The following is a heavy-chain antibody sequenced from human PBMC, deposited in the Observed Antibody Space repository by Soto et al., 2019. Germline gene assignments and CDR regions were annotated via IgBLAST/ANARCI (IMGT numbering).Heavy chain of an antibody. CDR3: ARDRGLTIAAAGTYYYYGMDV. J-gene: IGHJ6*02. D-gene: IGHD6-13*01. V-gene: IGHV1-2*02. Sequence: ASVKVSCKASGYTFTGYYMHWVRQAPGQGLEWMGWINPNSGGTNYAQKFQGRVTMTRDTSISTAYMGLSRLRSDDTAVYYCARDRGLTIAAAGTYYYYGMDVWGQGTTVTVSS. CDR1: GYTFTGYY. CDR2: INPNSGGT.